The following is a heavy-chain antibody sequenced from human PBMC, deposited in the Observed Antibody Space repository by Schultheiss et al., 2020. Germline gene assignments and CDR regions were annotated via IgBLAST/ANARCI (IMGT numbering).Heavy chain of an antibody. D-gene: IGHD3-10*01. V-gene: IGHV3-74*01. CDR3: AREGFGELLFDY. Sequence: GESLKISCAASGFTFSSYWMHWVRQAPGKGLVWVSRINSDGSSTSYADSVKGRFTISRDNAKNTLYLQMNSLRAEDTAVYYCAREGFGELLFDYWGQGTLVTVAS. CDR2: INSDGSST. J-gene: IGHJ4*02. CDR1: GFTFSSYW.